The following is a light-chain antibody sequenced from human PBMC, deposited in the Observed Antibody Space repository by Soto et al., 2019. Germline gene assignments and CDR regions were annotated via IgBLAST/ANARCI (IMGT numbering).Light chain of an antibody. CDR2: SND. V-gene: IGLV1-47*02. J-gene: IGLJ3*02. CDR3: CSYAGSYSWV. Sequence: QSVLTQPPSASGTPGQTVTISCSGSSFNIGFNYVYWYQQLPGMAPKLLIHSNDERPSGVPDRFSGSKSGTSASLAISGLRSEDEAEYYCCSYAGSYSWVFGGGTKVTVL. CDR1: SFNIGFNY.